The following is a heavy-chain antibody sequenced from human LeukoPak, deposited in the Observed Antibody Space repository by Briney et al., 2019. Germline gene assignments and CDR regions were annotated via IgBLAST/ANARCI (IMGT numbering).Heavy chain of an antibody. CDR3: ATFNRRDSFDF. J-gene: IGHJ3*01. V-gene: IGHV3-15*01. Sequence: GGSLRLSCEASGFNLNGVWMSWVRQAPGKGLDWVGRIKSKGKPDGGATDFAASVKGRFTISRDESKDTLYLQMTSLKTEDTAVYYCATFNRRDSFDFWGQGAMVTVSS. CDR1: GFNLNGVW. CDR2: IKSKGKPDGGAT.